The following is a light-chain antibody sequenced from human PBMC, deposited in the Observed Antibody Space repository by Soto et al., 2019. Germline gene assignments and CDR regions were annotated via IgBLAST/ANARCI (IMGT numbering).Light chain of an antibody. V-gene: IGLV1-51*01. CDR2: DNN. CDR3: GTWDSSLSAGV. CDR1: SSNIGNNY. J-gene: IGLJ2*01. Sequence: QSVLTQPPSVSAAPGQKVTISCSGSSSNIGNNYVSWYQQFPGTAPKLLIYDNNMRPSGIPDRFSGSKSGTSATLGITGLQTGDEADYYCGTWDSSLSAGVFGGGTKLTVL.